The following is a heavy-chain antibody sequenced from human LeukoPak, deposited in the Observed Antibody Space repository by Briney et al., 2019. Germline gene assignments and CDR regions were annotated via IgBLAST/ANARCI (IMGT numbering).Heavy chain of an antibody. D-gene: IGHD2-15*01. V-gene: IGHV1-18*01. J-gene: IGHJ6*03. CDR1: GYSFTSYG. Sequence: ASVTVSCKASGYSFTSYGISWVRQAPGKGLEWMGWICAYDGNTNYAPKLQGRVTMTTAPSKSTAFMERRRLSADDTAVYYCARWAVAATPGKFGENDYCYYYMDVWGKGTTVTVSS. CDR2: ICAYDGNT. CDR3: ARWAVAATPGKFGENDYCYYYMDV.